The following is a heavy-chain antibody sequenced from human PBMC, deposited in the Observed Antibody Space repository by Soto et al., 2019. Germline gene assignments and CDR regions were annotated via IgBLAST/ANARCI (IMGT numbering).Heavy chain of an antibody. CDR1: GFTFSSYA. D-gene: IGHD6-25*01. J-gene: IGHJ5*02. CDR2: ISGSGGST. CDR3: ANDLVLAAAAEHHPGFDA. V-gene: IGHV3-23*01. Sequence: EVQLLESGGGLVQPGGSLRLSCAASGFTFSSYAMSWVRQAPGKGLEWVSAISGSGGSTYYADSVKGRFTISRDNSKNTLYLQMNSLRAEDTAVYYCANDLVLAAAAEHHPGFDAWGQGTLVTVSS.